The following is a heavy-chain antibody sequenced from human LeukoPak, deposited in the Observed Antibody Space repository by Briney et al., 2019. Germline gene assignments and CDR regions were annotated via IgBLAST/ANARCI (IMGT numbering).Heavy chain of an antibody. CDR1: GGSFSGYY. CDR2: IYTSGST. D-gene: IGHD3-22*01. Sequence: SETLSLTCAVYGGSFSGYYWSWIRQPAGKGLEWIGRIYTSGSTNYNPSLKSRVTISVGTSKNQFSLKLSSVTAADTAVYYCARLGYHYYDSSGYYYWGIDYWGQGTLVTVSS. V-gene: IGHV4-59*10. J-gene: IGHJ4*02. CDR3: ARLGYHYYDSSGYYYWGIDY.